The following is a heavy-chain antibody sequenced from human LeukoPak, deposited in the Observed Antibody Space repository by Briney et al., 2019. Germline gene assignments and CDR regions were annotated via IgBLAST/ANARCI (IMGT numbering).Heavy chain of an antibody. CDR3: TREHETYYYGSGSSAVGY. CDR2: IRSKAYGGTT. D-gene: IGHD3-10*01. CDR1: GFTFCDYG. V-gene: IGHV3-49*04. Sequence: QPGGSLRLSCTASGFTFCDYGMSWVRQAPGKGREWVGFIRSKAYGGTTEYAAAVKGRFTISRDDSKSIAYLQMNSLKTEDTAVYYCTREHETYYYGSGSSAVGYWGQGTLVTVSS. J-gene: IGHJ4*02.